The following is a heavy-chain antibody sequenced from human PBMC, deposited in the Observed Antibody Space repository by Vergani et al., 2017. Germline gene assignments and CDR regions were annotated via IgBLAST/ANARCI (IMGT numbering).Heavy chain of an antibody. CDR3: ARVNRNTAMV. V-gene: IGHV3-74*01. CDR1: GFTLSNYW. CDR2: INSDGSST. D-gene: IGHD5-18*01. J-gene: IGHJ3*01. Sequence: EVQLVESGGGLVQPGGSLRLSCAASGFTLSNYWMHWVRQAPGKGLVWVSRINSDGSSTSYADSVKGRFTISRDNGKYKLSLQMHSLRAEDTAVYYCARVNRNTAMVWGQGTMVTVSS.